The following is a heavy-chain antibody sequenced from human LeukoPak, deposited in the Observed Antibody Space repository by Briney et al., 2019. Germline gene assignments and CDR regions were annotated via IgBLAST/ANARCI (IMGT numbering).Heavy chain of an antibody. V-gene: IGHV3-64D*09. CDR3: VKGYCSSISCYGDY. Sequence: GGTLRLSCSASGFTFSSYAMHWVRHAPGKGLEYVSAISSNGGSTYYADSVKGRVTISRDNSKNTLYLQMSSLRAEDTAVYYCVKGYCSSISCYGDYWGQGTLVTFSS. D-gene: IGHD2-2*01. CDR1: GFTFSSYA. J-gene: IGHJ4*02. CDR2: ISSNGGST.